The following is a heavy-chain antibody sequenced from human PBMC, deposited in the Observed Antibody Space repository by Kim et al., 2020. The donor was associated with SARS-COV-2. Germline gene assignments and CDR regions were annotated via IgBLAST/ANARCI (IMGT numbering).Heavy chain of an antibody. Sequence: SYGQKFQGRVTMTRDTATSTVYMELSSLRSEDTAVYYCARAGAAAGTFDYWGQGTLVTVSS. CDR3: ARAGAAAGTFDY. D-gene: IGHD6-13*01. J-gene: IGHJ4*02. V-gene: IGHV1-46*01.